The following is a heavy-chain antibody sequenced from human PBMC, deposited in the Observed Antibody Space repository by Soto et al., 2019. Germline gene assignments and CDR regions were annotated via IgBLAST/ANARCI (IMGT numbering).Heavy chain of an antibody. CDR2: AYFSGGNT. CDR1: GDSMRGYHFY. CDR3: AYGSSSAWIDY. D-gene: IGHD6-25*01. V-gene: IGHV4-39*01. J-gene: IGHJ4*02. Sequence: PSETLSLTCSVSGDSMRGYHFYWGWIRQAPGKGLEWIGSAYFSGGNTYYSPSLKSRVSISVDTSKNEFSLRLTSLTAADTAVYFYAYGSSSAWIDYWGQGTLVTVSS.